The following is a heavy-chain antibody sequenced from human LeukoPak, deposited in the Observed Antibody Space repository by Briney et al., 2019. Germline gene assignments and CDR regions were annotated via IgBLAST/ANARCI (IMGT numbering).Heavy chain of an antibody. CDR3: ARELVSLGTGYFDL. D-gene: IGHD7-27*01. CDR2: ITGSSTWT. J-gene: IGHJ2*01. Sequence: PGESLRLSCEASGFTFGTYGMTWVRQAPGKGLEWVSGITGSSTWTYYADSVRGRFTITSDNSKNTPHLQMNNLTADDTTIYYCARELVSLGTGYFDLWGRGTLVTVSS. CDR1: GFTFGTYG. V-gene: IGHV3-23*01.